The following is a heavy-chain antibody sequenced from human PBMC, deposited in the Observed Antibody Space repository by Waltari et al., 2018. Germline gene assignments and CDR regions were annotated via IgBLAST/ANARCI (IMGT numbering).Heavy chain of an antibody. CDR3: ATNDGWYSGGNY. D-gene: IGHD6-19*01. V-gene: IGHV3-7*01. CDR2: RQEDDGTK. J-gene: IGHJ4*02. Sequence: EVHLVESGGGLVQPGGSLRLSCVASGFTFSDYWMSWVRQAPGKGLEWLGNRQEDDGTKNYVDSVKGRVTISRDNAKNLLYLQMNSLRAEDTAVYYCATNDGWYSGGNYWGQGTLVTVSS. CDR1: GFTFSDYW.